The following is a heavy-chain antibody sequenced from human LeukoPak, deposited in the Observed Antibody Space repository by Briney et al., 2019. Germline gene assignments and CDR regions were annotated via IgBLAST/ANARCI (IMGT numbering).Heavy chain of an antibody. CDR3: ARRTGIAVAGTKDY. Sequence: SETLSLTCAVYGGSFSGYYWSWIRQPPGKGLEWIGEINHSGSTNYNPSLKSRVTISVDTSKNQFSLKLSSVTAADTAVYYCARRTGIAVAGTKDYWGQGTLVTVSS. J-gene: IGHJ4*02. CDR2: INHSGST. CDR1: GGSFSGYY. D-gene: IGHD6-19*01. V-gene: IGHV4-34*01.